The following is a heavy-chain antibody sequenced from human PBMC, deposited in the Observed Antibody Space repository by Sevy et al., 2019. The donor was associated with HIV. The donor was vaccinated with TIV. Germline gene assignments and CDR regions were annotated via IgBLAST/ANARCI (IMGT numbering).Heavy chain of an antibody. Sequence: ASVKVSCKASGYTFTSYGISWVRQAPGQGLEWMGWISAYNGNTNYAQKLQGRVTMTTDTSTSTAYMELRSLRSDDTAVYYCARDHSSGWYYWYFDLWGRGILVTVSS. CDR2: ISAYNGNT. CDR3: ARDHSSGWYYWYFDL. D-gene: IGHD6-19*01. V-gene: IGHV1-18*01. J-gene: IGHJ2*01. CDR1: GYTFTSYG.